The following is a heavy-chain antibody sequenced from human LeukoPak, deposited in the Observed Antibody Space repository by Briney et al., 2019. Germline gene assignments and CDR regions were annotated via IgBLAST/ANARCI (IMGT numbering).Heavy chain of an antibody. V-gene: IGHV3-66*01. Sequence: GGSLRLSCAALGFTVSRTYMRWVRQAPGKGLEWVSVIYEGGDIYHADSVRGRFAISRDNSKNTVYLQMNGLRGEDTAVYYCARDPSGTGTGFDIWGQGTMVTVSS. CDR2: IYEGGDI. CDR1: GFTVSRTY. CDR3: ARDPSGTGTGFDI. J-gene: IGHJ3*02. D-gene: IGHD3/OR15-3a*01.